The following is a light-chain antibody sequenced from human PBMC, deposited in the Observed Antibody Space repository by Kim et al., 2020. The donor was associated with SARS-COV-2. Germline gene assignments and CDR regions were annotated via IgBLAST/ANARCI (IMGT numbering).Light chain of an antibody. V-gene: IGKV3-20*01. Sequence: WSPGERATLTYRASQSVSSSYLAWYQQKPGQAPRLLIYGASSRATGIPDRFSGSGSGTDFTLTISRLEPEDFAVYYCQQYGSSPLTFGQGTKLEI. CDR2: GAS. CDR3: QQYGSSPLT. J-gene: IGKJ2*01. CDR1: QSVSSSY.